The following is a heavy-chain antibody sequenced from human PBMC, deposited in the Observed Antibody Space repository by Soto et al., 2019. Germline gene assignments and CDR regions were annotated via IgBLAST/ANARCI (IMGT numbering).Heavy chain of an antibody. Sequence: SETLSLTCAVSGGSISSSNWWSWVRQPPGKGLEWIGEIYHSGSTNYNPSLKSRVTISVDKSKNQFSLKLSSVTAADTAVYYCARGRYCSSTSCYTRRINWFDPWGQGNLVTVSS. D-gene: IGHD2-2*02. V-gene: IGHV4-4*02. CDR2: IYHSGST. CDR3: ARGRYCSSTSCYTRRINWFDP. CDR1: GGSISSSNW. J-gene: IGHJ5*02.